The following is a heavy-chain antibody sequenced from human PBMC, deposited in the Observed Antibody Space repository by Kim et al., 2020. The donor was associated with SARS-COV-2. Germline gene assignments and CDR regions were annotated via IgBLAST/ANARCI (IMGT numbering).Heavy chain of an antibody. Sequence: KYYADPGKGRFTISRDNSKNTLYLQMNSLRAEDTAVYYCAKDLFSGDGDYWGQGTLVTVSS. V-gene: IGHV3-23*01. J-gene: IGHJ4*02. CDR3: AKDLFSGDGDY. D-gene: IGHD5-12*01. CDR2: K.